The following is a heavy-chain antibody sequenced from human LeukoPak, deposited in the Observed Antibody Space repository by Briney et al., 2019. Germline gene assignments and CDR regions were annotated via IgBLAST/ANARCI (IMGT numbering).Heavy chain of an antibody. CDR1: GGSISSYH. J-gene: IGHJ4*02. D-gene: IGHD2-2*01. CDR3: ARHGVPAAHFDF. V-gene: IGHV4-59*08. Sequence: SETLSLTCTVSGGSISSYHWSWIRQPPGKGLEWIGYIYYSGSTNYNPSLKSRVTISVDTSKNQFSLKLSSVTAADTAVYYCARHGVPAAHFDFWGQGTLVTVSS. CDR2: IYYSGST.